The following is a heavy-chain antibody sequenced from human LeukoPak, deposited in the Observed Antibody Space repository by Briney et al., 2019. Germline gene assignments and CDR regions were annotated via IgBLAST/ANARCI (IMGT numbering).Heavy chain of an antibody. J-gene: IGHJ4*02. CDR3: AKTPDLQLSFPQFDS. CDR1: NGAMSTYY. V-gene: IGHV4-59*01. Sequence: SETLSLTCTVSNGAMSTYYWNWIRQSPEKGLEWIGDIHYSGRTNYNPSLKSRLSMSIDTSKNQFSLNLSSVTAADTAVYFCAKTPDLQLSFPQFDSWGQGTLVTVSS. CDR2: IHYSGRT. D-gene: IGHD3-16*02.